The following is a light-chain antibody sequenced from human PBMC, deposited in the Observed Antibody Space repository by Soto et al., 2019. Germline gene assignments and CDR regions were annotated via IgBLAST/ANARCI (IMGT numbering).Light chain of an antibody. Sequence: IQMTQSPSTLSGSVGDRVTITCRASQTISSWLAWYQQKPGKAPKLLIYKASTLKSGVPSRFSGSGSGTEFTLTISSLQLDDLATYYCQHYNSYSEALGQRTKVDIK. J-gene: IGKJ1*01. V-gene: IGKV1-5*03. CDR3: QHYNSYSEA. CDR1: QTISSW. CDR2: KAS.